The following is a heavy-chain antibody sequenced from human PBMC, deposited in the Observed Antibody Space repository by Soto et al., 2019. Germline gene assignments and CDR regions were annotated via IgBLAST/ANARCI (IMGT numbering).Heavy chain of an antibody. J-gene: IGHJ4*02. V-gene: IGHV2-70*01. D-gene: IGHD6-19*01. CDR2: IDWDDDK. CDR3: ARVYSSGWSNYFDY. CDR1: GFSLSTSGMC. Sequence: SGPTLVNPTQTLTLTCTFSGFSLSTSGMCVSWIRQPPGKALEWLALIDWDDDKYYSTSLKTRLTISKDTSKNQVVLTMTNMDPVDTATYYCARVYSSGWSNYFDYWGQGTLVTVSS.